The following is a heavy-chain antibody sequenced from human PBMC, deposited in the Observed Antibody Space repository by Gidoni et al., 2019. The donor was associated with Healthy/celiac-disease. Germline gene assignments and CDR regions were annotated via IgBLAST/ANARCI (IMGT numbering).Heavy chain of an antibody. V-gene: IGHV3-49*03. CDR1: GFPFGDYA. CDR3: TREVGVITFGGVTPLSDY. D-gene: IGHD3-16*01. J-gene: IGHJ4*02. Sequence: EVQLVESGGGLVQPGRSLRLSCTASGFPFGDYAMSWFRQAPGKGLEWVGFIRSKAYGGTTEYAASVKGRFTISRDDSKSIAYLQMNSLKTEDTAVYYCTREVGVITFGGVTPLSDYWGQGTLVTVSS. CDR2: IRSKAYGGTT.